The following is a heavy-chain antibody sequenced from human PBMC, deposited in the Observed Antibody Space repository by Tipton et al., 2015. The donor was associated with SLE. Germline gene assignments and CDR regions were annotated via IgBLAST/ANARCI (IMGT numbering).Heavy chain of an antibody. CDR1: GGSISSINYF. Sequence: TLSLTCTVSGGSISSINYFWGQIRQPPGKGLEWIGTIYYSGSTYYNLSLKSRVTISVDTSKNQFSLKLNSVTAADTAVYYCVRGGAFHIWGQGTKVTVSS. CDR2: IYYSGST. V-gene: IGHV4-39*07. J-gene: IGHJ3*02. CDR3: VRGGAFHI.